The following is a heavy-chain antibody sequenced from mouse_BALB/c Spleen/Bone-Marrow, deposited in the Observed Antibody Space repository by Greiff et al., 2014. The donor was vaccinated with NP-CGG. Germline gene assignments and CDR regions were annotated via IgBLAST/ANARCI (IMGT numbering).Heavy chain of an antibody. CDR1: GFAFSSYD. CDR2: ISHGGGTT. J-gene: IGHJ4*01. V-gene: IGHV5-12-1*01. D-gene: IGHD2-3*01. CDR3: TRHGGYYPYYYAMDY. Sequence: VKLMESGGGLVKPGGSLKLSCAASGFAFSSYDMSWVRQTPEKRLEWVAYISHGGGTTYYSDTVKGRFTVSRDNAKNTLYLQMSSLKSEDTAIYYCTRHGGYYPYYYAMDYWGQGTSVTVSS.